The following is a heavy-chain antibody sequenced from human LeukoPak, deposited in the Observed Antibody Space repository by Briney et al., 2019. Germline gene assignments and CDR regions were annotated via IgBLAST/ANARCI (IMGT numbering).Heavy chain of an antibody. Sequence: SETLSLTCTVSFGSISSYYWSWIRQPPGKGLEWIGYVYDTGSTHYNPSVKSRVTISVGTSKNQFSLKLTSMTAADTAMYYCARWNGPFDIWGQGTMVTVSS. CDR3: ARWNGPFDI. J-gene: IGHJ3*02. CDR2: VYDTGST. CDR1: FGSISSYY. V-gene: IGHV4-59*01. D-gene: IGHD1-1*01.